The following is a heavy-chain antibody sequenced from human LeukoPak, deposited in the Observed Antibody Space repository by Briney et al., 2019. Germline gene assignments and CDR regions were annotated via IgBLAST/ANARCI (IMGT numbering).Heavy chain of an antibody. CDR2: TYYRSKRSN. CDR3: AREGGHYYYIDV. D-gene: IGHD3-16*01. V-gene: IGHV6-1*01. Sequence: SQTLSLTCAISGDSVSSNSASWHWIRQSPSRGLEWLGRTYYRSKRSNDYAVSMKSRITINPDTSKNQFSLQLNFVTPEDTAVYFCAREGGHYYYIDVWGKGTTVTVSS. CDR1: GDSVSSNSAS. J-gene: IGHJ6*03.